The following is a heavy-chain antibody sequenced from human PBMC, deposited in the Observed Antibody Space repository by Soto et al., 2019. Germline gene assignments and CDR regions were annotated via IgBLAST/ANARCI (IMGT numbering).Heavy chain of an antibody. CDR1: GGSISSSSYY. Sequence: ETLSLTCTVSGGSISSSSYYWGWIRQPPGKGLEWIGSIYYSGSTYYNPSLKSRVTISVDTSKNQFSLKLSSVTAADTAVYYCARLDSPYYYGMDVWGQGTTVTVSS. CDR3: ARLDSPYYYGMDV. V-gene: IGHV4-39*01. J-gene: IGHJ6*02. CDR2: IYYSGST.